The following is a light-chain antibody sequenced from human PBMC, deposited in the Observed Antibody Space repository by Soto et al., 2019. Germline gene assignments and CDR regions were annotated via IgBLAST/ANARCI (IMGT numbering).Light chain of an antibody. CDR3: QTLGTVIQV. J-gene: IGLJ2*01. Sequence: QLVLTQSPSASASLGASVKLTCTLSSGHSSYAIAWHQQQPEKGPRYLMKLNSDGSHSKGDVIPDRFSGSSSGAERYLTISRLQSEDEDESYCQTLGTVIQVCGGGTKLTVL. CDR2: LNSDGSH. CDR1: SGHSSYA. V-gene: IGLV4-69*01.